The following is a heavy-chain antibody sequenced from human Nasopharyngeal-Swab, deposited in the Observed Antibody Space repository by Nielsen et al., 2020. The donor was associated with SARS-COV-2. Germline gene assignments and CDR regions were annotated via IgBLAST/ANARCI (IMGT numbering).Heavy chain of an antibody. D-gene: IGHD3-22*01. Sequence: GESLKISCAASGFTFDDYAMHWVRQAPGKGLEWVSGINWNGGSTGYADSVKGRFTISRDNAKNSLYLQMNSLRAEDTALYHCARDFPAYYYDSSGPGRAAFDIWGQGTMVTVSS. J-gene: IGHJ3*02. CDR3: ARDFPAYYYDSSGPGRAAFDI. CDR1: GFTFDDYA. CDR2: INWNGGST. V-gene: IGHV3-20*01.